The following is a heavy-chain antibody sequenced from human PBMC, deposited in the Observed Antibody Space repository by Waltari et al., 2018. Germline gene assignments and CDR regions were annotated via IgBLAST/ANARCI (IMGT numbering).Heavy chain of an antibody. CDR3: GRDRGVDTVWF. Sequence: QVHLVQSGTEVKQPGASVKVSCKASGYRFTDYGISWVRQAPGQGLEWMGWIRPHNGNTKYLQKFQGRVTMTTDTSTRTAYMELRSLRSDDTAVYYCGRDRGVDTVWFWGQGTLVTVSS. D-gene: IGHD5-18*01. J-gene: IGHJ4*02. CDR1: GYRFTDYG. CDR2: IRPHNGNT. V-gene: IGHV1-18*01.